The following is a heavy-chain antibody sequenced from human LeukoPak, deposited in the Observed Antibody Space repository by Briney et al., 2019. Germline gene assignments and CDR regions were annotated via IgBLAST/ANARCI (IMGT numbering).Heavy chain of an antibody. V-gene: IGHV3-74*01. Sequence: EGSLRLSCAASGFTFSNYMMHWVRQAPGKGLVWVSRIKSDGITITYADSVKGRFTISRDNAKNTLYLQMNSLRAKDTAVYYCVRGNDYGGPHYWGQGTLVTVSS. CDR1: GFTFSNYM. D-gene: IGHD4-23*01. CDR2: IKSDGITI. J-gene: IGHJ4*02. CDR3: VRGNDYGGPHY.